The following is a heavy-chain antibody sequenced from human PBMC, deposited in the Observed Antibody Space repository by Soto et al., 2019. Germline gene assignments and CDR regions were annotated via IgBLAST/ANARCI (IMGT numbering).Heavy chain of an antibody. CDR1: GFTFSSYA. Sequence: QVQLVESGGGVVQPGRSLRLSCAASGFTFSSYARHWVRQAPGKGLEWVAVISYDGSNKYYADSVKGRFTISRDNSKNTLYLQMNSLRAEDTAVYYCARETYCGGDCYYFDYWGQGTLVTVSS. CDR3: ARETYCGGDCYYFDY. J-gene: IGHJ4*02. V-gene: IGHV3-30-3*01. D-gene: IGHD2-21*02. CDR2: ISYDGSNK.